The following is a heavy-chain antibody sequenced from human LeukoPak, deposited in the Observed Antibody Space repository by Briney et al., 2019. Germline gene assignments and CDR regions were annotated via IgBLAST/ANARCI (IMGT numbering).Heavy chain of an antibody. CDR2: IDYSGTT. CDR1: GGSISSFY. J-gene: IGHJ4*02. V-gene: IGHV4-59*01. Sequence: SETLSLTCTVSGGSISSFYWNWIRQPPGKGLEWIGYIDYSGTTNFNPSLKSRVTISVDTSNNQFSLRVRSVTAADSAVYYCGSSRWYNGYFDYWGQGTLVSVS. D-gene: IGHD6-13*01. CDR3: GSSRWYNGYFDY.